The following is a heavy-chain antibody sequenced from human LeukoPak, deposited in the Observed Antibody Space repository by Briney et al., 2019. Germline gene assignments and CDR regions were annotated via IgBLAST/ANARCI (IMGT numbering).Heavy chain of an antibody. Sequence: GGSLRLSCAASEFTFSSYGMHWVRQAPGKGLEWVAFIRYDGGNKHYADSVKGRFTISRDNSKNTLYLQMNSLRAEDAAVYYCAKEIWPTVTIPGWPYFDYWGQGTLVTVSS. J-gene: IGHJ4*02. CDR1: EFTFSSYG. D-gene: IGHD4-17*01. CDR3: AKEIWPTVTIPGWPYFDY. CDR2: IRYDGGNK. V-gene: IGHV3-30*02.